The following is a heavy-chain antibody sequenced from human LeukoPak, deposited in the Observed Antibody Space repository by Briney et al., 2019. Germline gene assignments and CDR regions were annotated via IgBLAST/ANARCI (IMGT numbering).Heavy chain of an antibody. Sequence: SETLSLTCAVSGGSISSGGYSWSWIRQPPGKGLEWIGYIYHSGSTYYNPSLKSRVTISVDRSKNQFSLKLSSVTAADTAVYYCARDSGWYDSSGYPAGEYRYFDLWGRGTLVTVSS. CDR2: IYHSGST. CDR3: ARDSGWYDSSGYPAGEYRYFDL. D-gene: IGHD3-22*01. V-gene: IGHV4-30-2*01. J-gene: IGHJ2*01. CDR1: GGSISSGGYS.